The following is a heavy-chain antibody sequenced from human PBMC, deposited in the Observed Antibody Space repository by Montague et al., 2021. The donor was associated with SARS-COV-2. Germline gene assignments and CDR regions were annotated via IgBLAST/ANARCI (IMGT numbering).Heavy chain of an antibody. V-gene: IGHV4-39*07. CDR1: GGSISSSSYY. Sequence: SETPSLTRTVSGGSISSSSYYWGWIRQPPGKGLEWIGSIYYSGYTHYNPSLKSRVTISVDTSKNHFSLRLSSVTAADTAVYYCARSGSWGIFDPWGQGTLVIVSS. J-gene: IGHJ5*02. D-gene: IGHD6-13*01. CDR2: IYYSGYT. CDR3: ARSGSWGIFDP.